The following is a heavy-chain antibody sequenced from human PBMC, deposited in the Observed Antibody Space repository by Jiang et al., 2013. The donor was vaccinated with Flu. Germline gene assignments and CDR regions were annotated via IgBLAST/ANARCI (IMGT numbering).Heavy chain of an antibody. J-gene: IGHJ6*02. CDR3: ARSLRYSSGWYEKGV. V-gene: IGHV3-48*03. CDR1: GFTFSNYE. D-gene: IGHD6-19*01. Sequence: VESGGGLVQPGGSLRLSCVASGFTFSNYEMNWVRQAPGKGLEWVSYISSSGSSMYYADSVKGRFTISRDNAKNSLYLQMNSLRAEDTAVYYCARSLRYSSGWYEKGVWGQGTTVTVSS. CDR2: ISSSGSSM.